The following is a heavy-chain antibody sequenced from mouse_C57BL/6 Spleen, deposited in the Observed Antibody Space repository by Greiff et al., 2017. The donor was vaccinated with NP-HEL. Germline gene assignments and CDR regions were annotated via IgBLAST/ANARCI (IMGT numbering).Heavy chain of an antibody. CDR3: ARHDYDERGMDY. Sequence: EVMLVESGGDLVKPGGSLKLSCAASGFTFSSYGMSWVRQTPDKRLEWVATISSGGSYTYYPDSVKGRFTISRDNAKNTLYLQMSSLKSEDTAMYYGARHDYDERGMDYWGQGTSVTVSS. CDR1: GFTFSSYG. D-gene: IGHD2-4*01. CDR2: ISSGGSYT. V-gene: IGHV5-6*01. J-gene: IGHJ4*01.